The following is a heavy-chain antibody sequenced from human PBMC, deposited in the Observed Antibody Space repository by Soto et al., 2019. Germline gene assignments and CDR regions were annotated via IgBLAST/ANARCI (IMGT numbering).Heavy chain of an antibody. CDR2: INAGNGNT. D-gene: IGHD3-3*01. J-gene: IGHJ6*02. V-gene: IGHV1-3*01. CDR3: ARALPYYDFWSGPNYYYYGMDV. CDR1: GYTFTSYA. Sequence: ASVKVSCKASGYTFTSYAMHWVRQAPGQRLEWMGWINAGNGNTKYSQKFQGRVTITRDTSASTAYMELSSLRSEDTAVYYCARALPYYDFWSGPNYYYYGMDVWGQGTTVTVS.